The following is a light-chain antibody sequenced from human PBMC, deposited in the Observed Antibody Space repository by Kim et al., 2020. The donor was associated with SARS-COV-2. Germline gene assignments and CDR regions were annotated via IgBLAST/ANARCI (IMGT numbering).Light chain of an antibody. CDR1: SSNLGAAFD. Sequence: QSVLTQPPSVSGAPGQRVTISCTGSSSNLGAAFDVHWYQHLPGTAPKLLIYGNTNRPSGVPDRFSGSKSATSASLAITGLQAEDEADYYCQSYDSSLRGSVFGGGTKLTVL. CDR2: GNT. CDR3: QSYDSSLRGSV. V-gene: IGLV1-40*01. J-gene: IGLJ3*02.